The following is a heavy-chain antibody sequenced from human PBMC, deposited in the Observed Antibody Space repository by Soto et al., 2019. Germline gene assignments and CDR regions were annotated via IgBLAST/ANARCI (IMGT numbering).Heavy chain of an antibody. D-gene: IGHD3-3*01. Sequence: QAQLVQSGAEVKKPGSSVKVSCKASGGTFSSYAISWVRQAPGQGLEWMGGIIPIFGTANYAQKFQGRVTITADKSTSTAYMELSSLRSEDTAVYYCAREGLRFLEWSLYYFDYWGQGTLVTVSS. J-gene: IGHJ4*02. CDR1: GGTFSSYA. V-gene: IGHV1-69*06. CDR3: AREGLRFLEWSLYYFDY. CDR2: IIPIFGTA.